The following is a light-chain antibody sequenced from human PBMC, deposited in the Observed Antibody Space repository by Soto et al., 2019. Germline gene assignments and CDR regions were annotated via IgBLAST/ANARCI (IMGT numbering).Light chain of an antibody. V-gene: IGKV1-5*01. J-gene: IGKJ1*01. Sequence: EIQMTQSPSTLSASVGDRVTITCRASQSISSWLAWYQQTPGKAPKLMIYDASSLGSGVPSRFSGSGSGTEFTLTISSLQPDDFATYYCQQYNAYRTFGQGTKVDIK. CDR3: QQYNAYRT. CDR1: QSISSW. CDR2: DAS.